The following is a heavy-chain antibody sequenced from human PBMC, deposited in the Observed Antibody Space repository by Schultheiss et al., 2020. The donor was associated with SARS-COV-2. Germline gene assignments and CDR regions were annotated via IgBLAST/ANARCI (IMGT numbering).Heavy chain of an antibody. D-gene: IGHD2-8*01. J-gene: IGHJ4*02. CDR1: GYTFTSYG. Sequence: SVKVSCKASGYTFTSYGISWVRQAPGQGLEWMGGIIPIFGTANYAQKFQGRVTITADESTSTAYMELSRLRSDDTAVYYCARDPHCTNGVCYTFDYWGQGTLVTVSS. CDR3: ARDPHCTNGVCYTFDY. V-gene: IGHV1-69*13. CDR2: IIPIFGTA.